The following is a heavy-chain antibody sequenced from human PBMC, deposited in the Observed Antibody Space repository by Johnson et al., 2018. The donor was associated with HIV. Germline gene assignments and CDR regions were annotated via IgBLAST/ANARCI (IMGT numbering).Heavy chain of an antibody. CDR3: ARGGGDCGGDCFLGAFDI. J-gene: IGHJ3*02. CDR2: ISYDGSNK. V-gene: IGHV3-30*19. CDR1: GFTFSRYG. D-gene: IGHD2-21*01. Sequence: QVQLVESGGGVVQTGGSLRLSCAASGFTFSRYGMPWVRQVPGKGLEWVALISYDGSNKYYADSVKGRFTISSDNSKNTLYLQMNSLRAEDTALYYCARGGGDCGGDCFLGAFDIWGQGTMVTVSS.